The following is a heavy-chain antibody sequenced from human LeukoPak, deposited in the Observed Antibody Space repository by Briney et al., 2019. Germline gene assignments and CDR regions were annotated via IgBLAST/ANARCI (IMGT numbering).Heavy chain of an antibody. V-gene: IGHV4-4*07. CDR3: ARDGEAIFGVVDAKYVDV. J-gene: IGHJ6*03. CDR2: IYTSGST. D-gene: IGHD3-3*01. Sequence: SETLSLTCTVSGGSISSYYWSWIRQPAGKGLEWIGRIYTSGSTNYNPSLKSRVTMSVDTSKNQFSLKLSSVTAADTAVYYCARDGEAIFGVVDAKYVDVWGKGTTVTVSS. CDR1: GGSISSYY.